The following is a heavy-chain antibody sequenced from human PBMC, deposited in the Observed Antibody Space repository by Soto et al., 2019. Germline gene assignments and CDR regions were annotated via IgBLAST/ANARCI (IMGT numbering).Heavy chain of an antibody. D-gene: IGHD3-9*01. CDR1: GGTFSSYT. CDR2: IFPILGIA. Sequence: QVQLVQSGAEVKKPGSSVKVSCKASGGTFSSYTISWVRQAPGQGLEWMGRIFPILGIANYAQKFQGRVTITADKSTSTAYMELSSLRSEDTAVYYCAREPSYYDILTGYSNWFDPWGQGTLVTVSS. CDR3: AREPSYYDILTGYSNWFDP. V-gene: IGHV1-69*08. J-gene: IGHJ5*02.